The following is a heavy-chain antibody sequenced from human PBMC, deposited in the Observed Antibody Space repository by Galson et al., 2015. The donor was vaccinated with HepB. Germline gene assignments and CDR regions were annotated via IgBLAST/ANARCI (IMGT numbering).Heavy chain of an antibody. V-gene: IGHV3-30-3*01. D-gene: IGHD2-15*01. CDR3: ARASGLGSAFDI. J-gene: IGHJ3*02. Sequence: SLRLSCAASGFTFSSYAMHWVRQAPGKGLEWVAAISYDGSSKYYADSVKGRFTISRDNSKNTLYLQMNSLRPEDTAVYYCARASGLGSAFDIWGQGTMVTVSS. CDR1: GFTFSSYA. CDR2: ISYDGSSK.